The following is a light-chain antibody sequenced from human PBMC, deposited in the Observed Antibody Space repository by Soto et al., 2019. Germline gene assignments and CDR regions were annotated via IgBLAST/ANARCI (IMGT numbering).Light chain of an antibody. V-gene: IGKV3-15*01. CDR2: YAS. Sequence: EIMMTQSPATLSVSPGERATLSCRASQSVRNNLAWYQQKPGQAPRLLIYYASTRATGIPARFSGSGSGTACTLTISSLQPEDFALYYCQQYNNCPPITFGQGTRLEIK. J-gene: IGKJ5*01. CDR3: QQYNNCPPIT. CDR1: QSVRNN.